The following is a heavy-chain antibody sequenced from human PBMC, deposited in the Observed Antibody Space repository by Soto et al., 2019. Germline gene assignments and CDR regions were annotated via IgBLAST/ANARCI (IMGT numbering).Heavy chain of an antibody. Sequence: QVHLVQSGVEVKTPGASVKVSCQASGYTFFTYDIRWVRQAPGQGLEWMGWISTYSGDTKYAQKFQGRVTMTTDTSTTTAYLELRSLRSDSTAVYYCARQHSPTTSENWFDPWGQGTLVTVSS. CDR1: GYTFFTYD. J-gene: IGHJ5*02. D-gene: IGHD1-26*01. CDR3: ARQHSPTTSENWFDP. V-gene: IGHV1-18*01. CDR2: ISTYSGDT.